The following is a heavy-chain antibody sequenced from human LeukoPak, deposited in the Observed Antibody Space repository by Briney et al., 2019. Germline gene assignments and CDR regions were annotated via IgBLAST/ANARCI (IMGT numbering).Heavy chain of an antibody. V-gene: IGHV1-69*02. CDR3: AGGLTVTNDY. D-gene: IGHD4-17*01. CDR1: GGTFSSYT. J-gene: IGHJ4*02. CDR2: IIPILGIA. Sequence: SVKISCKASGGTFSSYTISWVRQAPGQGLEWMGRIIPILGIANYAQKFQGRVTITADKSTSTAYMELSSLRSEDTAVYYCAGGLTVTNDYWAREPWSPSPQ.